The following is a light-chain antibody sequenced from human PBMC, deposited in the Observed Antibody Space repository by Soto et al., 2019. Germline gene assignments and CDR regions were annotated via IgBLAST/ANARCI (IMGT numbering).Light chain of an antibody. CDR1: QGISSF. CDR2: AAS. J-gene: IGKJ2*01. V-gene: IGKV1-9*01. Sequence: DIQLTQSPSFLSAAMGDRVTLTCRASQGISSFLAWYQQKPGKAPKLLISAASTLQSGVPSRLSGSGSGTEFTLTISSLQTEDFATYYCQQLNTHPYTFGQGTKLEIK. CDR3: QQLNTHPYT.